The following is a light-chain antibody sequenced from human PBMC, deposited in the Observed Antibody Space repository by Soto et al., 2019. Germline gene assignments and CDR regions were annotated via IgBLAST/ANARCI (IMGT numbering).Light chain of an antibody. J-gene: IGLJ1*01. V-gene: IGLV1-44*01. CDR2: SNI. Sequence: QSVLTQPPSASGTPGQRVTISCSGSSXNIGSNSVNWYQHLPGTAPKLLIYSNIQRPSGVPDRFSGSKSGTSASLAISGLQSEDEADYYCAAWEDSLDGYVFGTGTKVTVL. CDR3: AAWEDSLDGYV. CDR1: SXNIGSNS.